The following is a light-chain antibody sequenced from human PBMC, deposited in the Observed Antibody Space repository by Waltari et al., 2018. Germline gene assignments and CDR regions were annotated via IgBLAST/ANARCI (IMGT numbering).Light chain of an antibody. CDR2: RNN. V-gene: IGLV1-47*01. CDR1: HANLGRNS. Sequence: QSVLTQPPSAAGTPGQRVSLSCSVRHANLGRNSLYWYQQFPGMAPKLLIYRNNQRPSGVPDRFSGSKFGTSASLAISGLRSEDEAVYYCASWDDSHYVFGTGTKVTVL. CDR3: ASWDDSHYV. J-gene: IGLJ1*01.